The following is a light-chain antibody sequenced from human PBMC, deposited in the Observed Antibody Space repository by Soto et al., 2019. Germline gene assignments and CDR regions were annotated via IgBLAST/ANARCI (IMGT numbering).Light chain of an antibody. Sequence: QSVLTQPASVSGSPGQSITISCTGTSSDVGGYNYVSWYQQHPGKAPKLMIYDVSNRPSGVSNRFSGSKSGNTASLTISGLQAEDEADYYCSSYTSNSTSLVFGGGTQLTVL. J-gene: IGLJ2*01. CDR2: DVS. CDR3: SSYTSNSTSLV. CDR1: SSDVGGYNY. V-gene: IGLV2-14*01.